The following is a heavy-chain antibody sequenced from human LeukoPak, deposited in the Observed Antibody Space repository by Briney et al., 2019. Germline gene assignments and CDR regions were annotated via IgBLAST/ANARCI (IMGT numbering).Heavy chain of an antibody. D-gene: IGHD3-10*01. CDR3: ARVGVGVTGPREXRXXXXXGVXXXDY. Sequence: SETLSLTCAVYGGSFSGYYWSWIRQPPGKGLEWIGEINHSGSTNYNPSLKSRVTISVDTSKNQFSLKLSSVTAADTAVYYCARVGVGVTGPREXRXXXXXGVXXXDYWGQXTLVTVSS. CDR1: GGSFSGYY. V-gene: IGHV4-34*01. J-gene: IGHJ4*02. CDR2: INHSGST.